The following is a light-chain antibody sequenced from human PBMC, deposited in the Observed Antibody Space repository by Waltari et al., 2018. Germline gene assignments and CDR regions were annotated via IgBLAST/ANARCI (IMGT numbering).Light chain of an antibody. J-gene: IGKJ1*01. V-gene: IGKV1-33*01. CDR2: DAS. CDR3: QQYNFYSLT. Sequence: IQMTQSPDSLSASVGERVPITCRATQDIGNSVNWYQQKPGKAPKRLIYDASNLEKGVPSRFSGSQSETEFTLTISSLQPDDFATYYCQQYNFYSLTFGQGTKVDI. CDR1: QDIGNS.